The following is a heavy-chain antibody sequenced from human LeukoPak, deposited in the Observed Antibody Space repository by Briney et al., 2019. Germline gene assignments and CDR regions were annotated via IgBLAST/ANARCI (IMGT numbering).Heavy chain of an antibody. CDR3: ARTSDGSWFDP. V-gene: IGHV3-20*04. D-gene: IGHD2-15*01. CDR1: GFTFDDYG. CDR2: INWNGGNT. Sequence: GGSLRLSCAASGFTFDDYGMSWVRQAPGKGLEWVSGINWNGGNTGYADSVKGRFTIFRDNAKNSLYLEMDSLRVEDTALYYCARTSDGSWFDPWGQGTLVTVSS. J-gene: IGHJ5*02.